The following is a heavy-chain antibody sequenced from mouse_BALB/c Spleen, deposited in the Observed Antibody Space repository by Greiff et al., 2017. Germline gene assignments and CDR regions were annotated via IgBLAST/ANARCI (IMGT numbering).Heavy chain of an antibody. J-gene: IGHJ4*01. CDR1: GFSLTSYG. CDR3: AKKDYYGREGYAMDY. Sequence: QVQLQQSGPSLVQPSQSLSITCTVSGFSLTSYGVHWVRQSPGKGLEWLGVIWRGGSTDYNAAFMSRLSITKDNSKSQVFFKMNSLQADDTAIYYCAKKDYYGREGYAMDYWGQGTSVTVSS. CDR2: IWRGGST. D-gene: IGHD1-1*01. V-gene: IGHV2-5-1*01.